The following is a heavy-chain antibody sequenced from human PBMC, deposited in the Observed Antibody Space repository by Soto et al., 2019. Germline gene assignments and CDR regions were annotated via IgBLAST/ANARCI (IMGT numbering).Heavy chain of an antibody. J-gene: IGHJ5*02. Sequence: ASVKVSCKAPGDTFTSYYLNWVRQAPGHGLEWMGVINPHGGSTKYAQKFQGRITMTRDTSRSTVYMELSSLRSDDTAIYYCARSSGANFGIIIEGSNWFDPWGQGTRVTVSS. CDR2: INPHGGST. CDR1: GDTFTSYY. D-gene: IGHD3-3*01. CDR3: ARSSGANFGIIIEGSNWFDP. V-gene: IGHV1-46*01.